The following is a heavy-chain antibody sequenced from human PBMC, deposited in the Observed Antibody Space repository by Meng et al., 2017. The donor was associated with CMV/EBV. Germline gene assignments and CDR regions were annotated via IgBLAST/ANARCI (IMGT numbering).Heavy chain of an antibody. D-gene: IGHD3-3*01. J-gene: IGHJ4*02. CDR3: ARAYNSAIFGVVGYFDY. V-gene: IGHV3-30*04. Sequence: GESLKISCAASGFTFSSYAMHWVRQAPGKGLEWVAVISYDGSNKYYADSVKGRFTISRDNSKNTLYLQMNSLRAGDTAVYYCARAYNSAIFGVVGYFDYWGQGTLVTVSS. CDR1: GFTFSSYA. CDR2: ISYDGSNK.